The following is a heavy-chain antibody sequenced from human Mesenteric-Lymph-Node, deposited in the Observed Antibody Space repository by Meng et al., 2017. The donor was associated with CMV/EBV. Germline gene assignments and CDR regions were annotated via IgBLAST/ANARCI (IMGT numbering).Heavy chain of an antibody. CDR1: AYY. J-gene: IGHJ4*02. Sequence: AYYWGWIRQPPGKGLEWIGEINNSGSTNYNPSLKSRVAISVDTSKNQFSLKLSSVTAADTALYYCARGRQYYGSGSYPPWAFYFDYWGQGTLVTVSS. D-gene: IGHD3-10*01. CDR2: INNSGST. V-gene: IGHV4-34*01. CDR3: ARGRQYYGSGSYPPWAFYFDY.